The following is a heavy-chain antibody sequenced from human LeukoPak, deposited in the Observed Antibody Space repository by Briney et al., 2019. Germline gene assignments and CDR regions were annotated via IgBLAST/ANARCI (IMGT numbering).Heavy chain of an antibody. CDR3: ARDYSSSWLRFEYFQH. Sequence: ASVKVSCKASGYTFTSYGISWVRQAPGQGLEWMGWISAYNGNTNYAQKLQGRVTMTTDTSTSTAYMELRSLRSDDTAVYYCARDYSSSWLRFEYFQHWGQGTLVTVSS. V-gene: IGHV1-18*01. J-gene: IGHJ1*01. D-gene: IGHD6-13*01. CDR1: GYTFTSYG. CDR2: ISAYNGNT.